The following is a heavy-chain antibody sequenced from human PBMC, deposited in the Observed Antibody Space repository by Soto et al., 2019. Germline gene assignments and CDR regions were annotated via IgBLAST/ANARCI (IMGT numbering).Heavy chain of an antibody. Sequence: GGSLRLSCAASGFTFSSYGMHWVRQAPGKGLEWVAVISYDGSNKYYADSVKGRFTISRDNSKNTLYLQMNSLRAEDTAVYYCAKLGQGGDFWSGFYYYYYGMDVWGQGTTVTVSS. CDR2: ISYDGSNK. V-gene: IGHV3-30*18. CDR1: GFTFSSYG. D-gene: IGHD3-3*01. J-gene: IGHJ6*02. CDR3: AKLGQGGDFWSGFYYYYYGMDV.